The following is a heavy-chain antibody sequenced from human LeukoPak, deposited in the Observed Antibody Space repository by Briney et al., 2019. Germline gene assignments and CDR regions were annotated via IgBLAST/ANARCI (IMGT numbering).Heavy chain of an antibody. V-gene: IGHV4-39*07. J-gene: IGHJ6*03. CDR1: GGSIISSSYY. D-gene: IGHD2-2*01. CDR3: ARAGRYCSSRTCFYPFPYSKYYYMDV. CDR2: IYYSGKT. Sequence: PSETLSLTCTVSGGSIISSSYYWGWIRQPPGTGLEWLGSIYYSGKTDYNPSLKSRVTISVETSKNQFSLKLSSVTAADTAVYYCARAGRYCSSRTCFYPFPYSKYYYMDVWGKGTTVTISS.